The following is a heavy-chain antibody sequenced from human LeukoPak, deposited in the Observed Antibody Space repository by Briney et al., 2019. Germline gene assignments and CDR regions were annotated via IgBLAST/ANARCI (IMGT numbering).Heavy chain of an antibody. CDR3: ARDGRVDYYYGMDV. D-gene: IGHD2-15*01. J-gene: IGHJ6*02. CDR1: GGSFSGYY. CDR2: IYHSGST. V-gene: IGHV4-34*01. Sequence: SETLSLTCAVYGGSFSGYYWSWIRQPPGKGLEWIGSIYHSGSTYYNPSLKSRVTISVDTSKNQFSLKLSSVTAADTAVFYCARDGRVDYYYGMDVWGQGTTVTVSS.